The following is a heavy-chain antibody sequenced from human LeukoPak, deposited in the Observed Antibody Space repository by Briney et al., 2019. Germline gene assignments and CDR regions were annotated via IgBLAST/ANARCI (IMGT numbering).Heavy chain of an antibody. V-gene: IGHV4-59*01. J-gene: IGHJ4*02. D-gene: IGHD1-26*01. CDR3: AREGGYSGSYFDY. Sequence: PSETLSLTCTVSGGSISSYYWSWIRQPPGKGLEWIGYICYSGSTNYNPSLKSRVTISVDTSKNQFSLKLSSVTAADTAVYYCAREGGYSGSYFDYWGQGTLVTVSS. CDR2: ICYSGST. CDR1: GGSISSYY.